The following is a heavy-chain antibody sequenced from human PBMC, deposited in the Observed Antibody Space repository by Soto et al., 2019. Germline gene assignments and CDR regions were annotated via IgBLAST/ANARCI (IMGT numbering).Heavy chain of an antibody. V-gene: IGHV1-69*13. Sequence: VKVSCKASGGTFRNYGIGWVRQAPGQGLEWMGGIIPVFGTTNYAQKFQGRVTITADESTSTAYIEVSSLRSEDTAMFYCGRYCSGGSCHTLDYYGMDVWGQGTTVTVSS. CDR3: GRYCSGGSCHTLDYYGMDV. CDR1: GGTFRNYG. D-gene: IGHD2-15*01. CDR2: IIPVFGTT. J-gene: IGHJ6*02.